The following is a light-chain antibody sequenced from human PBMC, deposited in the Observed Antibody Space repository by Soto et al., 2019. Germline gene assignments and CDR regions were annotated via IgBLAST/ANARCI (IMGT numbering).Light chain of an antibody. CDR3: QAWHSTTPVI. CDR1: KLGDTY. Sequence: SYELTQPPSVSVSPGQTASITCSGDKLGDTYTCWYQQKPGQSPVLVIYQDGKRPSGIPERFSGSSSGNTATLTISGTQAMDEADYYCQAWHSTTPVIFGGGTKLTVL. J-gene: IGLJ2*01. V-gene: IGLV3-1*01. CDR2: QDG.